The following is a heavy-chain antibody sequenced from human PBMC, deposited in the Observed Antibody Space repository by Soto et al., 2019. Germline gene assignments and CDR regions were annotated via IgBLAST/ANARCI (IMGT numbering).Heavy chain of an antibody. CDR1: GYTLTGLS. Sequence: VKVSCKVSGYTLTGLSMHWVRRAPGKGLEWMGGFDPEDGETIYAQKFQGRVTMTEDTSTDTAYMELSSLRSEDTAVYYCATKVHRYNWNHYYFDYWGQGTLVTVSS. CDR3: ATKVHRYNWNHYYFDY. D-gene: IGHD1-20*01. V-gene: IGHV1-24*01. CDR2: FDPEDGET. J-gene: IGHJ4*02.